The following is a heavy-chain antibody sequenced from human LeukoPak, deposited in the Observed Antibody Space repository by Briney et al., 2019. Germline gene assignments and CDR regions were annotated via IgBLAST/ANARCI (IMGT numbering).Heavy chain of an antibody. CDR3: ARAYQPLGGLSFPDY. Sequence: ASVKDSCKASGYTFNRYGMNWVRQAPGQGLEWMGWINTNTGNPTYAPGFTGRFVFSLDTAVSTAYLQLSGLKAAETAVYYCARAYQPLGGLSFPDYWGQGTLVSVSS. D-gene: IGHD3-16*02. V-gene: IGHV7-4-1*02. CDR2: INTNTGNP. CDR1: GYTFNRYG. J-gene: IGHJ4*02.